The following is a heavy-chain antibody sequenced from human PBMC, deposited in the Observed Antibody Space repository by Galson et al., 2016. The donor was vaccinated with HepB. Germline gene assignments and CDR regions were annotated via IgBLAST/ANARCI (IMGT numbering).Heavy chain of an antibody. Sequence: ETLSLTCAVYGGSFSGYYWTWIRRPPGKGLEWIGEINHSGNTNYNPSLKSRVTISVDASKNQFSLKLTSVTAADTAMYYCARISFWRPYYPYYYHAMDVWGQGTTVTVSS. V-gene: IGHV4-34*01. CDR3: ARISFWRPYYPYYYHAMDV. D-gene: IGHD3-3*01. CDR2: INHSGNT. CDR1: GGSFSGYY. J-gene: IGHJ6*02.